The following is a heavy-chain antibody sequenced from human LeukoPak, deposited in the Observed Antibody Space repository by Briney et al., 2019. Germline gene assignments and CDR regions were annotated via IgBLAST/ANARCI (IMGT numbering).Heavy chain of an antibody. J-gene: IGHJ4*02. CDR1: GYTFTSYG. V-gene: IGHV1-18*01. CDR2: ISAYNGNT. D-gene: IGHD3-22*01. Sequence: ASVKVSCKASGYTFTSYGISWVRQAPGQGLEWMGWISAYNGNTNYAQKLQGRVTMTTDTSTSTAYMELRSLRSDDTAVYYCARATDYYYRSGYYSDFDYWGQGTLVTVSS. CDR3: ARATDYYYRSGYYSDFDY.